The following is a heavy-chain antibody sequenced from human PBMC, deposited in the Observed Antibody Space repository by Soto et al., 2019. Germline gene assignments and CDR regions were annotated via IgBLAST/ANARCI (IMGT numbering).Heavy chain of an antibody. Sequence: QLQLQESGPGLVKPSETLSLTCTVSGGYISSSSYYWGWIRQPPGKGLEWIGSIYYSGSTYYNPSLKSRVTISVDTSKNQFSLKLSSVTAADTAVHYCASSTVKGFDPWGQGTLVTVSS. V-gene: IGHV4-39*01. CDR1: GGYISSSSYY. J-gene: IGHJ5*02. CDR3: ASSTVKGFDP. CDR2: IYYSGST. D-gene: IGHD4-17*01.